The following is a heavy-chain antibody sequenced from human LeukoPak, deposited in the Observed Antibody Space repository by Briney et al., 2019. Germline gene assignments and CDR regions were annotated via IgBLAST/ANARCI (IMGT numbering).Heavy chain of an antibody. CDR3: AKDESRYCTDDTCYPFDY. V-gene: IGHV3-21*01. Sequence: PGGSLRLSCAAAGFTFSSYSMNWVRQAPGKGLEWVSSISSSSSYIYYADSVKGRFTISRDNSRDTLYLQMNSLRAEDTAVYYCAKDESRYCTDDTCYPFDYWGQGTLVTVSS. D-gene: IGHD2-15*01. J-gene: IGHJ4*02. CDR1: GFTFSSYS. CDR2: ISSSSSYI.